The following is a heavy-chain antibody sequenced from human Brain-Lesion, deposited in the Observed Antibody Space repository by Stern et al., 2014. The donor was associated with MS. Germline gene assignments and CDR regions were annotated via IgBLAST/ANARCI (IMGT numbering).Heavy chain of an antibody. V-gene: IGHV1-2*02. J-gene: IGHJ6*02. CDR1: GYIFTGYY. Sequence: VQLVESGAEVKKPGASVKVSCKTSGYIFTGYYLHWVRQAPGQGLEWMAWINPNTGGTKNAQKFQGRVTMSRDTSISTAYVELSSLTSDDTAVYYCARDQRGITIFGVVTDYYYLGMDVWGQGTTVTVSS. CDR2: INPNTGGT. D-gene: IGHD3-3*01. CDR3: ARDQRGITIFGVVTDYYYLGMDV.